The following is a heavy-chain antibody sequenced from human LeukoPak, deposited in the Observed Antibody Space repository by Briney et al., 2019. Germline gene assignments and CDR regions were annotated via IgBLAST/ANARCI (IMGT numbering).Heavy chain of an antibody. CDR1: GYSFTYW. D-gene: IGHD2-15*01. Sequence: GESLKISCKGSGYSFTYWIAWVRQMPGKGLEWMGVIHPGDSDTRYSPSFQGQVTISVDKSISTVYLQWSSLKASDTAMYYCARQDGAAKFYFDYWGQGTLVTVSS. CDR3: ARQDGAAKFYFDY. CDR2: IHPGDSDT. J-gene: IGHJ4*02. V-gene: IGHV5-51*01.